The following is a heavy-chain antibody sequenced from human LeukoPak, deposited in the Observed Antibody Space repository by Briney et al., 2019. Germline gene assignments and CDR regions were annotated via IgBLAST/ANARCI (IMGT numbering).Heavy chain of an antibody. V-gene: IGHV3-21*01. D-gene: IGHD2-2*02. CDR1: GFTFSSYS. J-gene: IGHJ6*03. CDR3: ARDAPIVVVPAAIRGYYYYYMDV. CDR2: ISSSGSYI. Sequence: GGSLRLSCAASGFTFSSYSMNWVRQAPGKGLEWVSSISSSGSYIYYADSVKGRFTISRDNAKNSLYLQMNSLRAEDTAVYYCARDAPIVVVPAAIRGYYYYYMDVWGKGTTVTVSS.